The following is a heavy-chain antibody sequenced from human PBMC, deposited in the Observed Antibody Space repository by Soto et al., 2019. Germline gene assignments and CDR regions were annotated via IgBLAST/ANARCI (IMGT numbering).Heavy chain of an antibody. J-gene: IGHJ6*01. Sequence: VKVSCEASGGTFSSYAISWVRQAPGQGLEWMGGIIPIFGTANYPQKFQGRVTITADESTSTAYVELTSLRSEGTAVYYCARDARRRDGYNEGGMDISGPGTTVTVYS. D-gene: IGHD5-12*01. V-gene: IGHV1-69*13. CDR2: IIPIFGTA. CDR3: ARDARRRDGYNEGGMDI. CDR1: GGTFSSYA.